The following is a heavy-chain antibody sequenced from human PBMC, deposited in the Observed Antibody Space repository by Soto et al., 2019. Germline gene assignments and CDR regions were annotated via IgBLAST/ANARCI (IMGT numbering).Heavy chain of an antibody. J-gene: IGHJ4*01. CDR2: ISDSGST. Sequence: SETLSRPCTVSAGSSTSGDYYWHWIRHPPAKGLERIGYISDSGSTYYNPSLKGRVTISLDTSKNQFSVNLSSVTDADPAVYYCARVLTGYSYGSGEVYLGQGTLVTVSS. V-gene: IGHV4-30-4*01. CDR1: AGSSTSGDYY. D-gene: IGHD4-4*01. CDR3: ARVLTGYSYGSGEVY.